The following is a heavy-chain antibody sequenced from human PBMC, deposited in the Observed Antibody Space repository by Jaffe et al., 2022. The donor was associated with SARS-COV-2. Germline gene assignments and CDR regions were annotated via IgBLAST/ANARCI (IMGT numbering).Heavy chain of an antibody. Sequence: QLQLQESGPGLVKPSETLSLTCTVSGGSISSSSYYWGWIRQPPGKGLEWIGSIYYSGSTYYNPSLKSRVTISVDTSKNQFSLKLSSVTAADTAVYYCARAPLGAGTGPFDYWGQGTLVTVSS. CDR1: GGSISSSSYY. V-gene: IGHV4-39*01. CDR3: ARAPLGAGTGPFDY. J-gene: IGHJ4*02. D-gene: IGHD3-16*01. CDR2: IYYSGST.